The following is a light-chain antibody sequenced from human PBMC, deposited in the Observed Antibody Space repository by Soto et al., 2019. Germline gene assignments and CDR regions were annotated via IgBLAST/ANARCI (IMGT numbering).Light chain of an antibody. CDR1: ESVSSK. CDR2: DAS. Sequence: EILIAQSPATQYVYPGEGATLACRASESVSSKLVWYQKKPGQAPRLLIHDASTTATGIPARLSGSGAGTEFILTISSVASEYFAFYYCQQHNDWPTFGQGTRLDIK. CDR3: QQHNDWPT. J-gene: IGKJ5*01. V-gene: IGKV3-15*01.